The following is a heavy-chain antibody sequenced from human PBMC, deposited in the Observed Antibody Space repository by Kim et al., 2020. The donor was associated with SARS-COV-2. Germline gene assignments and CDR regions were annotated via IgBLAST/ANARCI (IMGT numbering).Heavy chain of an antibody. Sequence: SVKGRFTISRDNSKNVMYRQMNSVKAEDAAVYYCARGNYDFWSGYPYSFDYWGQGALVTVSS. D-gene: IGHD3-3*01. CDR3: ARGNYDFWSGYPYSFDY. V-gene: IGHV3-66*01. J-gene: IGHJ4*02.